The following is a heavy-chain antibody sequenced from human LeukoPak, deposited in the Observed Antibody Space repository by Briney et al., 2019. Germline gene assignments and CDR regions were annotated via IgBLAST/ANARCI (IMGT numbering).Heavy chain of an antibody. J-gene: IGHJ5*02. Sequence: SETLSLTCTVSGGSISSSSYYWGWIRQPPGKGLEWIGSIYYSGSTYYNPSLKSRVTISVDTSKNQFPLKLSSVTAADTAVYYCAREPLWFGEYTGGWFDPWGQGTLVTVSS. V-gene: IGHV4-39*06. CDR3: AREPLWFGEYTGGWFDP. CDR1: GGSISSSSYY. D-gene: IGHD3-10*01. CDR2: IYYSGST.